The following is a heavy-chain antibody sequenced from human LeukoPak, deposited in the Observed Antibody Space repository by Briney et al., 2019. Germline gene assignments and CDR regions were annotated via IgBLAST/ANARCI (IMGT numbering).Heavy chain of an antibody. V-gene: IGHV3-74*01. CDR2: ITSDGNDI. CDR1: GFTLSNYW. Sequence: GGSLRLSCKASGFTLSNYWMHWVRQAPGKGLVWVARITSDGNDIAYADSVKGRFTVSRDDAKNTLFLQMNSLRVEDTAIYYCARDAYTTTSNWLDPWGQGTLVTVSS. D-gene: IGHD4-17*01. CDR3: ARDAYTTTSNWLDP. J-gene: IGHJ5*02.